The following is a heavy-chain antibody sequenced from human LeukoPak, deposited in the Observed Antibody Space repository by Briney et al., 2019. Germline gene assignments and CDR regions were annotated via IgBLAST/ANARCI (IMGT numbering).Heavy chain of an antibody. CDR1: GYTFTSYG. J-gene: IGHJ4*02. CDR2: ISAYNGNT. V-gene: IGHV1-18*01. D-gene: IGHD3-3*01. CDR3: ARDRGQSDFWSGYYIRGKIDHFDY. Sequence: GASVKVSCKASGYTFTSYGISWVRQAPGQGLEWMGWISAYNGNTNYAQKLQGRVTMTTDTSTSTAYMGLRSLRSDDTAVYYCARDRGQSDFWSGYYIRGKIDHFDYWGQGTLVTVSS.